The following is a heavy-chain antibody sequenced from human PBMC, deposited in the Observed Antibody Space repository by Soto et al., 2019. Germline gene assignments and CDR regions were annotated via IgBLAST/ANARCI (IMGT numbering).Heavy chain of an antibody. CDR1: GFSLSNARMG. CDR3: ARFHTRNYDFWSGYPTAYYFDY. J-gene: IGHJ4*02. CDR2: IFSNDEK. V-gene: IGHV2-26*01. D-gene: IGHD3-3*01. Sequence: SGPTLVNPTETLTLTCTVSGFSLSNARMGVSWIRQPPGKALEWLAHIFSNDEKSYSTSLKSRLTISKDTTKSQEVLTMTKMNPLDTATYYCARFHTRNYDFWSGYPTAYYFDYWGQGTLVTVSS.